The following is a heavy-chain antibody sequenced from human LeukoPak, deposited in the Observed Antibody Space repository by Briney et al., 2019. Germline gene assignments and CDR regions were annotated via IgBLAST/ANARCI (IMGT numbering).Heavy chain of an antibody. D-gene: IGHD3-22*01. Sequence: KSSETLSLTCTVSGGSINSYYWSWIRQPPGKGLEWIGHIYYSGSTNYNPSLKSRVTISVDTSKNQFSLKLSSVTAADTAVYYCARAMYYYDSRGYYYNAMDVWGQGTTVTVSS. CDR1: GGSINSYY. CDR3: ARAMYYYDSRGYYYNAMDV. CDR2: IYYSGST. J-gene: IGHJ6*02. V-gene: IGHV4-59*01.